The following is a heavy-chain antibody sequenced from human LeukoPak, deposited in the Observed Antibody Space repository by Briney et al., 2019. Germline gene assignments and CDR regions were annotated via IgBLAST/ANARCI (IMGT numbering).Heavy chain of an antibody. CDR2: ISGNGDST. D-gene: IGHD1-14*01. CDR1: GFTFSSYA. J-gene: IGHJ6*02. V-gene: IGHV3-23*01. Sequence: GGSLRLSCAASGFTFSSYAMSWVRQAPGKGLEWVSAISGNGDSTYYADSVKVRFSISRDNSKNTLYLHMSSLRTEDTAVYFCVKSHYRGYYGMDVWGQGTTVTVSS. CDR3: VKSHYRGYYGMDV.